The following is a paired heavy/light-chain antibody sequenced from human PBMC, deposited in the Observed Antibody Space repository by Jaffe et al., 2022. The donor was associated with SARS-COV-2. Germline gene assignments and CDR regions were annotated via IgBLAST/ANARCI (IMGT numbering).Heavy chain of an antibody. Sequence: QVQLVESGGGVVQPGRSLRLSCAASGFTFSNHGMHWVRQAPGKGLEWVADIWHDGSDKNYADSVKGRFTISRDNDKNTLYLQMNRLRAEDTAVYYCAREGGPPGVSDYFDLWGQGSLVTVSS. J-gene: IGHJ4*02. D-gene: IGHD7-27*01. CDR1: GFTFSNHG. CDR2: IWHDGSDK. V-gene: IGHV3-33*01. CDR3: AREGGPPGVSDYFDL.
Light chain of an antibody. J-gene: IGLJ1*01. CDR2: RDM. Sequence: SYELTQPPSVSVALGQTATITCGGDNIGGKNVHWYQQKPGQAPVLVIYRDMNRPSGIPERFSASTSGKTATLTISGAQAGDEADYYCQVWDNRAGVFGTATKVTVL. CDR1: NIGGKN. V-gene: IGLV3-9*01. CDR3: QVWDNRAGV.